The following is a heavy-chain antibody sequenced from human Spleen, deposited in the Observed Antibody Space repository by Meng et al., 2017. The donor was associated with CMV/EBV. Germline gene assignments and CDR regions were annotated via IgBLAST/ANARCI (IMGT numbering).Heavy chain of an antibody. Sequence: LSLTCAASGFTFSSYAMSWVRQAPGKGLKWVANIKQDGSDKYYVDSVKGRFTISRDNAESSLYLQMNNLRDEDTAVYYCARPLDGYSKSYFYYGMDVWGQGTTVTVSS. D-gene: IGHD5-24*01. V-gene: IGHV3-7*01. CDR2: IKQDGSDK. J-gene: IGHJ6*02. CDR1: GFTFSSYA. CDR3: ARPLDGYSKSYFYYGMDV.